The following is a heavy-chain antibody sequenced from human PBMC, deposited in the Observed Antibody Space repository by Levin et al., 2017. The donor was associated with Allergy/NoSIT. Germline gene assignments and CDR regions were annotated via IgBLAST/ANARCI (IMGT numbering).Heavy chain of an antibody. CDR3: ASTSGLNFDY. Sequence: SETLSLTCAVSGYSISSGYYWGWIRQPPGEGLEWIGGIYHTGSTYYNPSLKSRVTISVDTSKNQFSLKLSSVTAADTAVYYCASTSGLNFDYWGQGTLVTVSS. CDR1: GYSISSGYY. CDR2: IYHTGST. J-gene: IGHJ4*02. V-gene: IGHV4-38-2*01. D-gene: IGHD6-19*01.